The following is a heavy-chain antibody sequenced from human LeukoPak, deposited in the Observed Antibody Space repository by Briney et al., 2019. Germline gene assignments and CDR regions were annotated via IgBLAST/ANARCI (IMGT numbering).Heavy chain of an antibody. J-gene: IGHJ4*02. Sequence: SETLSLTCTVSGGSISSCYWSWIRQPPGKGLEWIGYIQYSGSTNYNPSLKSRVTISVDTSKKQFSLNLSSVIAADAARYYCARTVRGDYVDYWGQGALVTVSS. CDR3: ARTVRGDYVDY. CDR2: IQYSGST. CDR1: GGSISSCY. V-gene: IGHV4-59*01. D-gene: IGHD4-17*01.